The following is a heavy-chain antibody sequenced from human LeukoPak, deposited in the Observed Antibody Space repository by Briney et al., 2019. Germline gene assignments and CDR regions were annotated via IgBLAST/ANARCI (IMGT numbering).Heavy chain of an antibody. V-gene: IGHV3-30*18. J-gene: IGHJ4*02. Sequence: GRSLRLSCAGPGITLSSYDMHWVRQAPGKGLEWVAVISYDGSKKYYADSVKGRFTISRDNSKNTLYLQMNSLRAEDAAVYYCAKAGYSSGWRNFDSWGQGTLVTVSS. CDR3: AKAGYSSGWRNFDS. CDR2: ISYDGSKK. CDR1: GITLSSYD. D-gene: IGHD6-19*01.